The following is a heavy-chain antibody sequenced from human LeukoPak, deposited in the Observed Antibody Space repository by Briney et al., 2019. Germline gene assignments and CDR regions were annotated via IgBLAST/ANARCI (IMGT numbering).Heavy chain of an antibody. D-gene: IGHD3-22*01. V-gene: IGHV3-23*01. Sequence: GGSLRLSCAASGFTFSSYGMSWVRQAPGKGLEWVSAISGSDAGTYYADSVKGRFTISRDNSKNTLYLQMNSLRAEDTAVYYCARDPDSSGYFVYFYFDYWGQGTLVTVSS. CDR1: GFTFSSYG. J-gene: IGHJ4*02. CDR3: ARDPDSSGYFVYFYFDY. CDR2: ISGSDAGT.